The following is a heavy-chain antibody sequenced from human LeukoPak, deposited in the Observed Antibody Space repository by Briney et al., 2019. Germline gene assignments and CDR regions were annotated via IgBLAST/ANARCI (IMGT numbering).Heavy chain of an antibody. Sequence: GGSQRLSCAASGFSFSSYDMNWVRQAPGKGLEWISCISSSGSTIYYAESVKGRFTISRDNAKNSLYLQMNSLRAEDTAVSCCARVAAGLDYWGQGTLVTVSA. CDR2: ISSSGSTI. CDR1: GFSFSSYD. D-gene: IGHD6-13*01. CDR3: ARVAAGLDY. J-gene: IGHJ4*02. V-gene: IGHV3-48*03.